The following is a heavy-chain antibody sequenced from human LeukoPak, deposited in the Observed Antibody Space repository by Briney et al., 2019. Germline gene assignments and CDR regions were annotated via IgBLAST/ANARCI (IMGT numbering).Heavy chain of an antibody. CDR1: GGSISSYY. J-gene: IGHJ3*01. Sequence: SETLSLTCTVSGGSISSYYWSWIRQPPGKGLDWTGYIHYSGSTNYSPSLKSRVTISVDTSKNQFSLKLSSVTAADTAVYYCARVPGGGTAANWGQGTMVTVSS. CDR2: IHYSGST. D-gene: IGHD1-7*01. CDR3: ARVPGGGTAAN. V-gene: IGHV4-59*01.